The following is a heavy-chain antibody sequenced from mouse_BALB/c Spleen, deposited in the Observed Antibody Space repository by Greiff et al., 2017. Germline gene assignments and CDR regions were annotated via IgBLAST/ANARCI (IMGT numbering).Heavy chain of an antibody. D-gene: IGHD1-1*02. Sequence: VQLQQSGAELMKPGASVKISCKATGYTFSSYWIEWVKQRPGHGLEWIGEILPGSGSTNYNEKFKGKATFTADTSSNTAYMQLSSLTSEDSAVYYCARGRYGRPFDYWGQGTTLTVSS. V-gene: IGHV1-9*01. CDR1: GYTFSSYW. J-gene: IGHJ2*01. CDR2: ILPGSGST. CDR3: ARGRYGRPFDY.